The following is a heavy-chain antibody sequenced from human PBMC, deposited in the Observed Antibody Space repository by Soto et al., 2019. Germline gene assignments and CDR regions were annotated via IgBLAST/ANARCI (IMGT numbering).Heavy chain of an antibody. CDR3: AKSHLRHPYGMDV. CDR1: GFSFSTYG. J-gene: IGHJ6*02. D-gene: IGHD4-17*01. Sequence: QVQLVESGGGVVQPGMSLRLSCAASGFSFSTYGMHWVRQAPGKGLEWVALISYEGYDKYYADSVKGRFTISRDNSKNTLSLQMHSLKPEDMAVYYCAKSHLRHPYGMDVWGQGTTVTVTS. CDR2: ISYEGYDK. V-gene: IGHV3-30*18.